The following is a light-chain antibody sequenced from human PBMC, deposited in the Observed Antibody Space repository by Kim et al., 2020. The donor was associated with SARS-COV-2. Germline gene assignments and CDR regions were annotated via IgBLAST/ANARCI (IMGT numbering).Light chain of an antibody. Sequence: DIQMTQSPSSLAASVGDRVTITCRASQSINSYLNWYQQKPAKAPKQLLNYASTLLSGVLSRFSGSGSGTDFTLTINSLQTEDYATYYCQKSHTEPLLTFGGGTKVDIK. CDR2: YAS. J-gene: IGKJ4*02. CDR3: QKSHTEPLLT. CDR1: QSINSY. V-gene: IGKV1-39*01.